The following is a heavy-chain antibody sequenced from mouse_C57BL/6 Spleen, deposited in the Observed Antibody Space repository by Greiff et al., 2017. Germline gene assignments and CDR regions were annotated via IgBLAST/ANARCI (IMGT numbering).Heavy chain of an antibody. CDR3: ARIPDYYGSSYRYFDY. CDR2: IYPGSGST. J-gene: IGHJ2*01. CDR1: GYTFTSYW. D-gene: IGHD1-1*01. V-gene: IGHV1-55*01. Sequence: QVQLQQPGAELVKPGASVKMSCKASGYTFTSYWITWVKQRPGQGLEWIGDIYPGSGSTNYNEKFKSKATLTVDTSSSTAYMQLSSLTSEDSAVYYCARIPDYYGSSYRYFDYWGQGTTLTVSS.